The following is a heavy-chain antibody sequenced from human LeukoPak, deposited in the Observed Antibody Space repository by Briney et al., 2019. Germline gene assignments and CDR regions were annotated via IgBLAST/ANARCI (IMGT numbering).Heavy chain of an antibody. CDR3: ARVHGDYVPDRYFDL. Sequence: SETLSLTCAVYGGSFSGYYWSWIRQPPGKGLERIGEINHSGSTNYNPSLKSRVTISVDTSKNQFSLKLSSVTAADTAVYYCARVHGDYVPDRYFDLWGRGTLVTVSS. CDR2: INHSGST. CDR1: GGSFSGYY. J-gene: IGHJ2*01. D-gene: IGHD4-17*01. V-gene: IGHV4-34*01.